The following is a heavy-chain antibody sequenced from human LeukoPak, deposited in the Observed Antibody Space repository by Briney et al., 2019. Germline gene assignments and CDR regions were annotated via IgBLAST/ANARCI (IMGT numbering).Heavy chain of an antibody. CDR2: ISSSGSTI. J-gene: IGHJ4*02. CDR1: GFTFSDYY. Sequence: GGSLRLSCAASGFTFSDYYMSWIRQAPGKGLEWVSYISSSGSTIYYADSVKGRFTISRDNSKNTLYLQMNSLRAEDTAVYYCAKGRYYNILTGYYVRRGLDYWGQGTLVTVSS. V-gene: IGHV3-11*04. D-gene: IGHD3-9*01. CDR3: AKGRYYNILTGYYVRRGLDY.